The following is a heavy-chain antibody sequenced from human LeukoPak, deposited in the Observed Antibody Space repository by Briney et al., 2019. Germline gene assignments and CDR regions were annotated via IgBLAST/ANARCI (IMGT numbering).Heavy chain of an antibody. Sequence: HPGGSLRLSCAASGFTFSSYDIHWVRQATGKSLEWVSGIGTAGEIYYPGSVKGRFTISRENAKNSLYLQMNSLRAGDTAVYYCARAAYSSTWYSRYFDLWGRGTLVTVSS. CDR2: IGTAGEI. D-gene: IGHD6-13*01. CDR1: GFTFSSYD. V-gene: IGHV3-13*01. CDR3: ARAAYSSTWYSRYFDL. J-gene: IGHJ2*01.